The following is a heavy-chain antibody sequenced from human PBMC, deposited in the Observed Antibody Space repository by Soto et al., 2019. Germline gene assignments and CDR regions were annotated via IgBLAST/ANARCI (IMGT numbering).Heavy chain of an antibody. CDR1: GYSFTSYW. CDR3: ARHGGIIAAAGTSGYYYYGMDV. J-gene: IGHJ6*02. Sequence: GESLKISCKGSGYSFTSYWIGWVRQMPGKGLEWMGIIYPGDSDTRYSPSFQGQVTISADKSISTAYLQWSSLKASDTAMYYCARHGGIIAAAGTSGYYYYGMDVWGQGTTVTVSS. D-gene: IGHD6-13*01. V-gene: IGHV5-51*01. CDR2: IYPGDSDT.